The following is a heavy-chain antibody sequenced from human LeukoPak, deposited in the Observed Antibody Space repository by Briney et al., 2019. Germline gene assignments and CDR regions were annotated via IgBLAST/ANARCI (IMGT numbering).Heavy chain of an antibody. Sequence: PSQTLSLTCTVSGGSISSGGYYWSWIRQHPGKGLEWIGYIYHSGTTYYNPSLKSRVTISVDRSKNQFSLKLSSVTAADTAVYYCARVTTVTTFDYWGQGTLVTVSS. CDR1: GGSISSGGYY. D-gene: IGHD4-17*01. V-gene: IGHV4-30-2*01. J-gene: IGHJ4*02. CDR3: ARVTTVTTFDY. CDR2: IYHSGTT.